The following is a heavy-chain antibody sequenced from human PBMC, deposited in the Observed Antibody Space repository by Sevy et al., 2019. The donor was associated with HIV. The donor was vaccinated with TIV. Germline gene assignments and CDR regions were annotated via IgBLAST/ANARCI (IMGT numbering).Heavy chain of an antibody. J-gene: IGHJ4*02. Sequence: LSLTCAASGFTFSSYWMSWVRQAPGKGLEWVANIKQDGSEKHYVDSVKGRFTISRDNAKNSLYLQMNSLRAEDTAVYYCARDRKSAVIAAAGRGVDYWGQGTLVTVSS. CDR2: IKQDGSEK. CDR3: ARDRKSAVIAAAGRGVDY. V-gene: IGHV3-7*01. CDR1: GFTFSSYW. D-gene: IGHD6-13*01.